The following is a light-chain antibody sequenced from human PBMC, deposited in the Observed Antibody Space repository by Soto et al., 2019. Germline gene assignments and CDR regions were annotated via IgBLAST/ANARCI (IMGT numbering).Light chain of an antibody. J-gene: IGKJ4*01. CDR3: MQRLEFPLT. CDR1: QSLLDSDDGNTY. CDR2: TVS. Sequence: DIVMTQTPLSLPVTPGEPASISCRSSQSLLDSDDGNTYLDWYLQKPGQSPQLLTSTVSYRASGVPDRFSGSGSGTDFTLKISRVEAEDVGVYYCMQRLEFPLTFGGGTKVEIK. V-gene: IGKV2-40*01.